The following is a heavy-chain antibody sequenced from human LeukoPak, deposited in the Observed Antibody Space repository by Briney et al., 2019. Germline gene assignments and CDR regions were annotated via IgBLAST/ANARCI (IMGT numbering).Heavy chain of an antibody. J-gene: IGHJ3*02. D-gene: IGHD3-22*01. V-gene: IGHV4-39*01. CDR2: IYYSGST. CDR1: GGSISSSSYY. Sequence: PSETLSLTCTVSGGSISSSSYYWGWIRQPPGKGLEWIGSIYYSGSTYYNPSLKSRVTISVDTSKNQFSLKLSSVTAADTAVYYCATLYYYDSSGYYDDPNDAFDIWGQGTMVTVSS. CDR3: ATLYYYDSSGYYDDPNDAFDI.